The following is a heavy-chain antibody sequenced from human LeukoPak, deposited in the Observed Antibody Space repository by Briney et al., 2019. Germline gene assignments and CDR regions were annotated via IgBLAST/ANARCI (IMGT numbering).Heavy chain of an antibody. CDR1: GFTFSSYA. CDR3: AKMEMCGGCCYSRGASFDY. V-gene: IGHV3-23*01. Sequence: PGGSLRLSCAASGFTFSSYAMSWVRQAPGKGLEWVSAISGSGGSTYYADSVKGRFTISRDNSKNTLYLQMNSLRAEDTAVYYCAKMEMCGGCCYSRGASFDYWGQGTLVTVSS. CDR2: ISGSGGST. D-gene: IGHD2-15*01. J-gene: IGHJ4*02.